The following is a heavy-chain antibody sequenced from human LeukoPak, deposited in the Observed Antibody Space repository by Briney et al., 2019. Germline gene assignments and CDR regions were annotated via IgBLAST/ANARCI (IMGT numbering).Heavy chain of an antibody. D-gene: IGHD3-10*01. CDR1: GFTFSSYA. Sequence: PGGSLRLSCAASGFTFSSYAMHWVRQAPGKGLEWVAVISYDGSNKYYADSVKGRFTISRDNSKNTLYLQMNSLRAEDTAVYYCARALRGSASYGMDVWGKGTTVTVSS. CDR3: ARALRGSASYGMDV. J-gene: IGHJ6*04. CDR2: ISYDGSNK. V-gene: IGHV3-30-3*01.